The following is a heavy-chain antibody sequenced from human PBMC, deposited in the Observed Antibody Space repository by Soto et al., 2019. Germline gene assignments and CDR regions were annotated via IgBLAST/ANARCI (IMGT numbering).Heavy chain of an antibody. CDR1: GFTFSNYA. Sequence: EVQVLESGGGLVQPGGSLRLSCAASGFTFSNYAMSWVRQAPGKGLEWVSGISGSGGSTYYADSVKGRFTISRDNSKNTVYRQMTSLRGDDTAVYYCAKARGLGISWNWFDPWGQGSLVTVSS. CDR2: ISGSGGST. V-gene: IGHV3-23*01. CDR3: AKARGLGISWNWFDP. D-gene: IGHD1-1*01. J-gene: IGHJ5*02.